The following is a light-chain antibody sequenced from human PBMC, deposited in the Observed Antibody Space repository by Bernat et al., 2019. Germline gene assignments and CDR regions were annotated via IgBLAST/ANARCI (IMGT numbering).Light chain of an antibody. Sequence: DIQMTQSPSSLSASVGDRVTITCRTSQNINHYLNWYQQRPGKAPKLLIYLASSLQTGVPSRFSGSESGTDFTLTISSLQPEDFATYYCQQSDSTPFTFGQGTKLDIK. CDR2: LAS. CDR3: QQSDSTPFT. V-gene: IGKV1-39*01. CDR1: QNINHY. J-gene: IGKJ2*01.